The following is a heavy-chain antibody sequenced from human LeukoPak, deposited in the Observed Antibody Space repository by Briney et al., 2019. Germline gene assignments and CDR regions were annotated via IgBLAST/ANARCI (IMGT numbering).Heavy chain of an antibody. CDR2: IKSNTDGGTA. CDR3: STVGPSGSHYPLDS. J-gene: IGHJ4*02. CDR1: GFTFSNAW. V-gene: IGHV3-15*01. Sequence: GGSLRLSCAASGFTFSNAWMNWVRQSPGKGLEWVGRIKSNTDGGTADHGTPVKGRFIISRDDSKNTLYLQMNSLKTEDTAVYYCSTVGPSGSHYPLDSWGQGTLVTVSS. D-gene: IGHD3-10*01.